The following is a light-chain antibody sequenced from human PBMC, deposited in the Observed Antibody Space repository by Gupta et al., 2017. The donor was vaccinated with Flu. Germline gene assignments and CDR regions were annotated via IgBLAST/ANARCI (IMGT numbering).Light chain of an antibody. CDR2: ANN. CDR1: SSNMGSNP. Sequence: QSVLTQPPSASGTPGQTVTISCSGSSSNMGSNPVKWYQQLPGTAPKLLIYANNQRPSGVPDRFSGSKSGASASLAISGLQSEDEAEYFCAEWDDSLNGPNYVFGTGTKVTVL. V-gene: IGLV1-44*01. J-gene: IGLJ1*01. CDR3: AEWDDSLNGPNYV.